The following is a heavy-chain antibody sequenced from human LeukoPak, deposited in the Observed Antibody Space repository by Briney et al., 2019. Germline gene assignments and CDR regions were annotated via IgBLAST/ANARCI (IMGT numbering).Heavy chain of an antibody. CDR3: AKDERNWNYNLASQTYD. CDR1: GFRFSSYA. Sequence: GGSLRLSCAASGFRFSSYAMSWIRQAPGKGLEWVSAISGSGVSTYYADSVKGRFTVSRDNSKNTLYLQMSSLRAEDAAVYYCAKDERNWNYNLASQTYDWGQGTLVTVSS. CDR2: ISGSGVST. D-gene: IGHD1-7*01. V-gene: IGHV3-23*01. J-gene: IGHJ4*02.